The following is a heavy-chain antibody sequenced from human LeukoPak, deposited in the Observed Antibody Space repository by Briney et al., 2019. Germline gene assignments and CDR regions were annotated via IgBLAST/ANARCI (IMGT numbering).Heavy chain of an antibody. CDR2: IYYSGST. J-gene: IGHJ3*02. CDR1: GGSISSSSYY. D-gene: IGHD3-22*01. CDR3: ARLLSAGHYYDSSGILDAFDI. Sequence: SETLSLTCTVSGGSISSSSYYWGWIRQPPGKGLEWIGSIYYSGSTNYNPSLKSRVTISVDTSKNQFSLKLSSVTAADTAVYYCARLLSAGHYYDSSGILDAFDIWGQGTMVTVSS. V-gene: IGHV4-39*07.